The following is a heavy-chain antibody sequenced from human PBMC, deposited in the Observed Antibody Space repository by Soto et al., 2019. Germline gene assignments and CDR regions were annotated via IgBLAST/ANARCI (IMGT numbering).Heavy chain of an antibody. CDR2: ISGSGGST. D-gene: IGHD6-6*01. CDR1: GLTFSSYA. V-gene: IGHV3-23*01. CDR3: AKDQPYSSSSYYYYGMDV. J-gene: IGHJ6*02. Sequence: PGGSMRVSCAASGLTFSSYAMSWVRQTTGKGLEWVSAISGSGGSTYYADSVKGRFTISRDNSKNTLYLQMNSLRAEDTAVYYCAKDQPYSSSSYYYYGMDVWGQGTTVTVSS.